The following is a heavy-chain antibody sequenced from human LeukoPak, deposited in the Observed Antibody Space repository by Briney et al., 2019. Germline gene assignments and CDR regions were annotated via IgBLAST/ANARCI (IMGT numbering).Heavy chain of an antibody. J-gene: IGHJ5*02. CDR1: GGTFSSYA. CDR3: AREEPDYDTSGYPFFDP. D-gene: IGHD3-22*01. Sequence: GASVKVSCKASGGTFSSYAINWVRQAPGQGLEWMGIINPSDGSANYPQNFQGRITMTRDTSTSTVYMELLSLRSDDTGMYYCAREEPDYDTSGYPFFDPWGQGTLVTVSS. V-gene: IGHV1-46*01. CDR2: INPSDGSA.